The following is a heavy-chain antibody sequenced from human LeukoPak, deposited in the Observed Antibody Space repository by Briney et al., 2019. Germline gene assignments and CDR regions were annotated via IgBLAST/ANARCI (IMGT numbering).Heavy chain of an antibody. CDR2: ISSSSSYT. Sequence: GGSMRLSCAASGFTLSDYYMSWIRQAPGKGLEWVSYISSSSSYTNYADSVKGRFTISRDNAKNSLYLQMNSLRAEDTAVYYCARDYGDYGHDYWGQGTLVTVSS. CDR3: ARDYGDYGHDY. CDR1: GFTLSDYY. V-gene: IGHV3-11*06. D-gene: IGHD4-17*01. J-gene: IGHJ4*02.